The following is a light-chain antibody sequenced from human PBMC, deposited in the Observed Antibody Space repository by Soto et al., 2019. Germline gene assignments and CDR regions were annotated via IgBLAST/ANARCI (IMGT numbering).Light chain of an antibody. CDR2: DAS. CDR1: QGISSY. V-gene: IGKV1-9*01. CDR3: QQYNTYAT. J-gene: IGKJ5*01. Sequence: DIQLTQSPSFLSASVGDRITITCRASQGISSYLAWYQQKPGNAPXXLIYDASTLKTGVPSRLSGSGSGSEFNFTITGMQPDDSATYFCQQYNTYATFGQGTRLEIK.